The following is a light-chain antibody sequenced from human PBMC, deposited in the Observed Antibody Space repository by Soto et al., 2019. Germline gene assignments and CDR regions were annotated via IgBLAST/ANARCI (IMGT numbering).Light chain of an antibody. CDR2: NDD. Sequence: QSVLTQPPSVSAAPGQKVTISCSGSSSNIETNPVSWYRHLPGTVPKLLIHNDDKRPSGIPDRFSGSKSGTSATLGITGLQTGDEADYYCGTWDSSLSVPVFGGGTKLTVL. V-gene: IGLV1-51*01. CDR1: SSNIETNP. J-gene: IGLJ2*01. CDR3: GTWDSSLSVPV.